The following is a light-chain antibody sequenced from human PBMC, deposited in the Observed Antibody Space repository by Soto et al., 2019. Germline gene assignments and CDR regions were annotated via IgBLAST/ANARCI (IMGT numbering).Light chain of an antibody. CDR3: QQYVASPYT. J-gene: IGKJ2*01. CDR1: QSINSRS. V-gene: IGKV3-20*01. Sequence: MLSVSPVALSLTTEERATLSCGASQSINSRSLACYQQKPGKAPRLLIYDASSRATGIPDRFSASGSGTDFTLTISRLEPEDFAVYYCQQYVASPYTFGQRAKADIK. CDR2: DAS.